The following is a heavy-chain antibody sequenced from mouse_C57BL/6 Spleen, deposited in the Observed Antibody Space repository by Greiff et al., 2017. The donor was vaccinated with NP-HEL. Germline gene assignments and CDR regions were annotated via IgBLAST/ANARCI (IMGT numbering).Heavy chain of an antibody. CDR3: ARRGNGNPAWFAY. CDR2: IWSGGST. V-gene: IGHV2-2*01. Sequence: QVHVKQSGPGLVQPSQSLSITCTVSGFSLTSYGVHWVRQSPGKGLEWLGVIWSGGSTDYNAAFISRLSISKDNSKSQVFFKMNSLQADDTAIYYCARRGNGNPAWFAYWGQGTLVTVSA. J-gene: IGHJ3*01. D-gene: IGHD2-1*01. CDR1: GFSLTSYG.